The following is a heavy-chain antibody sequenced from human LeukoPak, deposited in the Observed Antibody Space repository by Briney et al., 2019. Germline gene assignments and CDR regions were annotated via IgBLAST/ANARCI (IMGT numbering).Heavy chain of an antibody. V-gene: IGHV3-21*01. D-gene: IGHD1-26*01. Sequence: ETLSLTCTVSGYSISSGYYWGWIRQPPGKGLEWVSSISSGTSYIYYADSVKGRFTISRDNAKNSLYLQMNSLRAEDTAVYYCARDPTSSWETAFDIWGQGTMVTVSS. J-gene: IGHJ3*02. CDR2: ISSGTSYI. CDR3: ARDPTSSWETAFDI. CDR1: GYSISSGYY.